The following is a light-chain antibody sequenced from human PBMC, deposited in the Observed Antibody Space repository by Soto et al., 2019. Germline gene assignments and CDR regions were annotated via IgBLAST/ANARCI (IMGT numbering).Light chain of an antibody. CDR3: QQYNIYRT. J-gene: IGKJ1*01. V-gene: IGKV1-5*03. CDR2: QAS. Sequence: DIQMTQSPSTLSASVGDRVTITCRASQSISNWLAWYQQKPGIAPKLLIYQASSLESGVPSRLSGSGSGTEFTLTISSLQPDDFATYYCQQYNIYRTFGQGTKV. CDR1: QSISNW.